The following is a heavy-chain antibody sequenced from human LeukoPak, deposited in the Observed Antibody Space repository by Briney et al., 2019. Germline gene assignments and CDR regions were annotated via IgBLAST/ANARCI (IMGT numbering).Heavy chain of an antibody. D-gene: IGHD3-22*01. CDR3: AKDRGSYDESPGIDY. Sequence: HTGRSLRLSCAASGFTFSSYAMSWVRQAPGKGLKWVSAISGSGGSTYYADSVKGRFTISRDNSKNTLYLQMNSLRAEDTAVYYCAKDRGSYDESPGIDYWGQGTLVTVSS. CDR2: ISGSGGST. J-gene: IGHJ4*02. CDR1: GFTFSSYA. V-gene: IGHV3-23*01.